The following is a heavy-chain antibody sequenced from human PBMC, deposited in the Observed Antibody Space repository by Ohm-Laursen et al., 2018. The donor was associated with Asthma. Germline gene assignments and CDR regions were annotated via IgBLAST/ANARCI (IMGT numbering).Heavy chain of an antibody. CDR2: FDPEDGET. CDR1: GYTLTELS. J-gene: IGHJ6*02. CDR3: ATPGWVATYYGMDV. D-gene: IGHD5-12*01. Sequence: GASVKVSCKVSGYTLTELSMHWVRQAPGKGLEWMGGFDPEDGETIYAQKFQGRVTMTEDTSTDTAYMELSSLRSEDTAVYYCATPGWVATYYGMDVWGQGTTVTVSS. V-gene: IGHV1-24*01.